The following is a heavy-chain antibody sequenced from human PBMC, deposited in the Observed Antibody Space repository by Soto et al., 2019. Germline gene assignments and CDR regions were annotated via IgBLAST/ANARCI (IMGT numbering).Heavy chain of an antibody. CDR3: ARAVTISSYYYYMDV. CDR2: ISSSSSYI. D-gene: IGHD3-3*02. CDR1: GFTFSSYS. V-gene: IGHV3-21*01. Sequence: PGGSLRLSCAASGFTFSSYSMNWVRQAPGKGLEWVSSISSSSSYIYYADSVKGRFTISRDNAKNSLYLQMNSLRAEDTAVYYCARAVTISSYYYYMDVWGKGTTVTVSS. J-gene: IGHJ6*03.